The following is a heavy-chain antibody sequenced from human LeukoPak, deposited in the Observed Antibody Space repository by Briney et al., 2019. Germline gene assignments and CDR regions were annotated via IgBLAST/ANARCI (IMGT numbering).Heavy chain of an antibody. CDR1: GLTFSSYA. V-gene: IGHV3-23*01. CDR2: ISGSGGST. J-gene: IGHJ6*03. Sequence: GGSLRLSCAASGLTFSSYAMTWVRQAPGKGLEWVSAISGSGGSTYYADSVKGRFTISRDNAKDSLYLQMNSLRADDTAVYYCARVRGAGLQYYYMDVWGKGTTVTVSS. D-gene: IGHD1-26*01. CDR3: ARVRGAGLQYYYMDV.